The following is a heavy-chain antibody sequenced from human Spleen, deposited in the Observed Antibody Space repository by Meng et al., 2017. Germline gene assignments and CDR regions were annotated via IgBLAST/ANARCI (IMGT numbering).Heavy chain of an antibody. D-gene: IGHD6-19*01. CDR2: IGHSGFT. CDR3: VRSSGWVRTGFDP. V-gene: IGHV4-39*01. CDR1: GGSISTSGYY. Sequence: QPQLPESGPGLVRPSGALALTCSVPGGSISTSGYYWGWIRQPPGKGLEWIGSIGHSGFTYYTPSLKSRVTVSIDTSKSQFSLKLTSVTAADTAVYYCVRSSGWVRTGFDPWGQGTLVTVSS. J-gene: IGHJ5*02.